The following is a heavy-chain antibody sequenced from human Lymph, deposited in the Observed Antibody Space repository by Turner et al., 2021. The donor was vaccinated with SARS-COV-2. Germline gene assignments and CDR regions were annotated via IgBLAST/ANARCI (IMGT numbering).Heavy chain of an antibody. Sequence: EVQLLESGGDLVQPGGSLRLSCAASGFTFSNYAKGWVRQAPGKGLEWVSDISGSGARTYYADSVKGRFTISRDNSKNTLFLQMNSLRADDTAIYYCAKSPLGEDYFDYWGQGTLVTVSS. CDR3: AKSPLGEDYFDY. CDR2: ISGSGART. J-gene: IGHJ4*02. V-gene: IGHV3-23*01. CDR1: GFTFSNYA. D-gene: IGHD3-16*01.